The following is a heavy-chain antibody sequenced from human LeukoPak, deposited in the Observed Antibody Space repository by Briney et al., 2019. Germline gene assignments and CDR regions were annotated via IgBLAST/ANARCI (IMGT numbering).Heavy chain of an antibody. Sequence: GGSLRLSCAASGFTFSSYSMHWVRQAPSKEMEWVSSISSRSRYIYYADSLKGRFTISRDNAKNSLYLQMNSLRAEDTAVYYCAREEGIYGGDDCLDDWGQGTLVTVSS. CDR1: GFTFSSYS. CDR3: AREEGIYGGDDCLDD. CDR2: ISSRSRYI. D-gene: IGHD2-21*01. V-gene: IGHV3-21*01. J-gene: IGHJ4*02.